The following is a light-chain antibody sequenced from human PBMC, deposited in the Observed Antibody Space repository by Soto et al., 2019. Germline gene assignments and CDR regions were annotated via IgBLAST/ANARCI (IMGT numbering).Light chain of an antibody. J-gene: IGKJ5*01. Sequence: ERVMAPSPSTVSFSRVERAALSFRGSQRVSSYLAWYQQKPGQAPRLLIYDASTRATGIPARFSGSGSGTDFTLTISSLEPEDFAVYYCQQRSNWPKITFGQGTRLEIK. CDR3: QQRSNWPKIT. V-gene: IGKV3-11*01. CDR1: QRVSSY. CDR2: DAS.